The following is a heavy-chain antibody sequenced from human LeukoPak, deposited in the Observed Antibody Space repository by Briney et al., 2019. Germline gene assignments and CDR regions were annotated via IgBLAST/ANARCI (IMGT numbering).Heavy chain of an antibody. Sequence: PGGSLRLSCAASGFTFSSYSIHWVRQAPGKGLEWVSAINDSGGSTYYADSVKGRFTISRDNSRNTLYLQMNSLRAEDTAVYYCAKPAISSRGWYYDYWGQGTLVTVSS. CDR3: AKPAISSRGWYYDY. V-gene: IGHV3-23*01. CDR2: INDSGGST. D-gene: IGHD6-19*01. CDR1: GFTFSSYS. J-gene: IGHJ4*02.